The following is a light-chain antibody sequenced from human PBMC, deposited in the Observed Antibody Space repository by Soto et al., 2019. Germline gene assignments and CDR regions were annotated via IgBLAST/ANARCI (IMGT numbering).Light chain of an antibody. V-gene: IGKV3-11*01. Sequence: IVLTQSPTTLYLCPGETAVLSCRASQSISSSLRWYQQRPGQAPRLLIYDASNRAPGIPARFSGSGSGTVFTLTISSLEPEDFALYYCQQRSSWITFGQGTRLEIE. CDR1: QSISSS. CDR2: DAS. J-gene: IGKJ5*01. CDR3: QQRSSWIT.